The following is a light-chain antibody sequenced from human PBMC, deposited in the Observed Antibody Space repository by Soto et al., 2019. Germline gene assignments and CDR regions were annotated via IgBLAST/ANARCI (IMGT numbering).Light chain of an antibody. J-gene: IGLJ2*01. CDR3: SSYSSGSSLVA. CDR1: SSDVGSYNF. Sequence: QSALTQPASVSGSPGQSITISCTGTSSDVGSYNFVSWYQQHPGKAPKLLIYEVSNRPSGVSDRFSGSKSGNTASLTISGLQAEDEADYYCSSYSSGSSLVAFGGGIKLTVL. CDR2: EVS. V-gene: IGLV2-14*01.